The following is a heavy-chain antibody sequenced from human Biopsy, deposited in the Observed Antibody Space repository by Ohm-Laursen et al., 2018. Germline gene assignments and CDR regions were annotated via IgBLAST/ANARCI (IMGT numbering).Heavy chain of an antibody. J-gene: IGHJ6*02. CDR3: ARTGTYYHESSLYYFYGLDL. Sequence: SVKVSCKTFGGTLSKYAMRWVRQAPGQGLEWLGVIIAPSGATNNAQRFQGRLSITADESATSVYMELSSLTSEDTAVYYWARTGTYYHESSLYYFYGLDLWGQGSTVTVFS. V-gene: IGHV1-69*13. CDR2: IIAPSGAT. D-gene: IGHD3-22*01. CDR1: GGTLSKYA.